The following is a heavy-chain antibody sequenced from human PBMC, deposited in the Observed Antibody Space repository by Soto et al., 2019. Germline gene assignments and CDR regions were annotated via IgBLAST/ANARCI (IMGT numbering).Heavy chain of an antibody. V-gene: IGHV1-18*01. J-gene: IGHJ4*02. CDR1: GYTFTSYG. D-gene: IGHD6-19*01. CDR3: ARAVAVPADFDY. CDR2: ISAYNGNT. Sequence: ASVKVSCKASGYTFTSYGISWVRQAPGQGLEWMGWISAYNGNTNYSQKFQGRVTITRDTSASTAYMELSSLRSEDTAVYYCARAVAVPADFDYWGQGTLVTV.